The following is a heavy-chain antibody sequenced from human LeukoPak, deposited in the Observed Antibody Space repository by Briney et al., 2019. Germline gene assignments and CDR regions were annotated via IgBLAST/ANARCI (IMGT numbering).Heavy chain of an antibody. V-gene: IGHV1-69*05. Sequence: SVKVSCKASGGTLSSYAISWVRQAPGQGLEWMGRIVPIFGTANYAQKFQGRVTITKDESTRTVYLELTSLTSDDTAVYYCARDVHGDYGSGWFDPWGQGTLVSVSS. CDR2: IVPIFGTA. CDR3: ARDVHGDYGSGWFDP. CDR1: GGTLSSYA. D-gene: IGHD4-17*01. J-gene: IGHJ5*02.